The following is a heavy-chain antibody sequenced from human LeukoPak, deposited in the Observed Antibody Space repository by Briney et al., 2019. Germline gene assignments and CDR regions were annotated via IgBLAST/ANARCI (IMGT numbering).Heavy chain of an antibody. CDR1: GFTFSDYY. D-gene: IGHD2-2*01. CDR2: ISSSGSTI. V-gene: IGHV3-11*04. Sequence: PGGSLRLSCAASGFTFSDYYMSWIRQAPGKGLEWVSYISSSGSTIYYADSVKGRFTISRDNAKNSLYLQMNSLRAEDTAVYYCARGSYQYCSSTSCYSPLGAFDIWGQGTMVTVSS. J-gene: IGHJ3*02. CDR3: ARGSYQYCSSTSCYSPLGAFDI.